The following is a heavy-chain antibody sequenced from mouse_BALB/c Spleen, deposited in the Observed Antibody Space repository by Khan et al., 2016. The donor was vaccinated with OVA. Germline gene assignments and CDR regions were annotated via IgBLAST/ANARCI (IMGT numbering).Heavy chain of an antibody. J-gene: IGHJ4*01. Sequence: EVQLQQSGPELVKPGASVKISCKTSGYTFTEYTLHWVQQSHGKSLEWIGVLNPKNGVTSYKQTFKGKATLTVDKSSSTAYMEFRRLKSEDSAVYYGARDAGRYWGQGTSVTVSS. CDR1: GYTFTEYT. V-gene: IGHV1-26*01. CDR2: LNPKNGVT. CDR3: ARDAGRY. D-gene: IGHD3-3*01.